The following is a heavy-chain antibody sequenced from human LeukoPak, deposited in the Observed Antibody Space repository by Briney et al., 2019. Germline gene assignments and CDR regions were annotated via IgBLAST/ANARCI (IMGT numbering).Heavy chain of an antibody. D-gene: IGHD3-10*01. J-gene: IGHJ4*02. CDR1: GFTFRSYA. CDR2: IYYSGST. CDR3: ARLDSSSRAHYGHFDY. Sequence: GSLRLSCAASGFTFRSYAMSWVRQAPGKGLEWIGSIYYSGSTYYNPSLKSRVTISVDTSKNQFSLKLSSVTAADTAVYYCARLDSSSRAHYGHFDYWGQGTLVTVSS. V-gene: IGHV4-39*01.